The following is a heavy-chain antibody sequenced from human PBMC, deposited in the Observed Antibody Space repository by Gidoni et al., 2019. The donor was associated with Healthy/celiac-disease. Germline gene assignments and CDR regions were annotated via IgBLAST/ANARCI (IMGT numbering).Heavy chain of an antibody. D-gene: IGHD6-13*01. V-gene: IGHV1-69*01. CDR1: GRTFSSSA. CDR2: LLPNFGTA. CDR3: ARSVGSSWYADY. J-gene: IGHJ4*02. Sequence: QVQLVQSGAEVKTLGSSVTVSCKASGRTFSSSATSWVRQAPGQGLEWMGGLLPNFGTANYAQKFQGRVTITADESTSTAYMEVSSLRSEDTAVYYCARSVGSSWYADYWGQGTLVTVSS.